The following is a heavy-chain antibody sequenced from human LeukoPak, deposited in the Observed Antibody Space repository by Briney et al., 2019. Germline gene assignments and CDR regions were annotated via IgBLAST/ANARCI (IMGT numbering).Heavy chain of an antibody. CDR1: GFTFDDYA. Sequence: SGGSLRLSCAASGFTFDDYAMHWVRQAPGKGLEWVSLITWDGGTIYYSDSVKGRFTISRDNGGNSLYLQMNGLRPEDTAFYYCAKDRKSSGRSPLDYWGQGSLVTVSS. D-gene: IGHD1-26*01. J-gene: IGHJ4*02. CDR3: AKDRKSSGRSPLDY. V-gene: IGHV3-43D*03. CDR2: ITWDGGTI.